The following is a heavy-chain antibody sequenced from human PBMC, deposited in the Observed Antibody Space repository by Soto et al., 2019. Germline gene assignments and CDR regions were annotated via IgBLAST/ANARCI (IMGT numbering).Heavy chain of an antibody. D-gene: IGHD2-15*01. V-gene: IGHV3-30*18. Sequence: GGSLRLSCAASGFTFSNYAMHWVRQAPGKELEKMASISNDASTIYYADSVKGRFTISRDNSKNTLYLQMNSLRAEDTAVYYCAKDLMLGYCSGGSCYSLDYWGQGTLVTVSS. CDR1: GFTFSNYA. CDR2: ISNDASTI. CDR3: AKDLMLGYCSGGSCYSLDY. J-gene: IGHJ4*02.